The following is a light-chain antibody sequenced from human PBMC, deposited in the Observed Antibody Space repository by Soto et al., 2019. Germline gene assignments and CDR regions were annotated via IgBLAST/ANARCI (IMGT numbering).Light chain of an antibody. CDR2: DAS. CDR3: QQYGSSGT. V-gene: IGKV3-11*01. Sequence: EIVLTQSPATLSLSPGERATLSCRASQSVSSYLAWYQQKPGQAPRLLIYDASTRATGIPARFSGSGSGTDFTLTITSLEREDFAVYYCQQYGSSGTFGQGTKVEIK. J-gene: IGKJ1*01. CDR1: QSVSSY.